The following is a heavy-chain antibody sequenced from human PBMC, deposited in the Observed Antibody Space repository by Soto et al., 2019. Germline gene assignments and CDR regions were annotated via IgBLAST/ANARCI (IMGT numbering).Heavy chain of an antibody. Sequence: GGSLRLSCAASGFTFSSYGMHWVRQAPGKGLEWVAVIWYDGSNKYYADSVKGRFTISRDNSKNTLYLQMNSLSAEDTAVYYCASTAVADAFDIWGQGTMVTVSS. D-gene: IGHD6-19*01. V-gene: IGHV3-33*01. CDR3: ASTAVADAFDI. J-gene: IGHJ3*02. CDR2: IWYDGSNK. CDR1: GFTFSSYG.